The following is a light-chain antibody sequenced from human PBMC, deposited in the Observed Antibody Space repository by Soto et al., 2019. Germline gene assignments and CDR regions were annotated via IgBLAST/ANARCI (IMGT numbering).Light chain of an antibody. Sequence: DIQMTQSPSSLSASVGDRVTITCRASQGISNYLAWYQQKPGKGPKLLIYAASTLQSVVPSRFSGSGSGTDFTLTISSLQPEDVATYYCQNYNSAPPGTFGQGTKVEVK. CDR1: QGISNY. CDR3: QNYNSAPPGT. J-gene: IGKJ1*01. CDR2: AAS. V-gene: IGKV1-27*01.